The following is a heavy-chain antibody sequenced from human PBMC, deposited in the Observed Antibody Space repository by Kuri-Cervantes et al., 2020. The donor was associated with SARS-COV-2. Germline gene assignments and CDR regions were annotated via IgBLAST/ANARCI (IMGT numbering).Heavy chain of an antibody. CDR1: GFTFSSYS. J-gene: IGHJ6*03. CDR3: ARDCSSPYKYYYYYYMDV. D-gene: IGHD6-13*01. Sequence: GGSLRLSCAASGFTFSSYSMNWVRQAPGKGLEWVSSISSTSSYIYYADSVKGRFTISRDNAKNSLYLQMNSLRAEDTAVYYCARDCSSPYKYYYYYYMDVWGKGTTVTASS. CDR2: ISSTSSYI. V-gene: IGHV3-21*01.